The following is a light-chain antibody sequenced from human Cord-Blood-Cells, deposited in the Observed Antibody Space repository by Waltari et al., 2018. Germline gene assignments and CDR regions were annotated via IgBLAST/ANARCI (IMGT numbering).Light chain of an antibody. CDR2: EDN. CDR1: SGSIASNY. Sequence: NFMLTQPHSVSESPGKTVTISCTRSSGSIASNYVQWYQQRPGSSPPTVIYEDNQSPSGVPDRFSGSIDSSSNSASLTISGLKTEDEADDYCQSYDSSNQVFGGGTKLTVL. V-gene: IGLV6-57*01. J-gene: IGLJ2*01. CDR3: QSYDSSNQV.